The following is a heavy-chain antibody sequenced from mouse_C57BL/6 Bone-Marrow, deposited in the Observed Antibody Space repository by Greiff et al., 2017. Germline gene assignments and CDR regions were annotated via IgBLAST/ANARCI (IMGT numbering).Heavy chain of an antibody. V-gene: IGHV5-17*01. CDR1: GFTFSDYG. D-gene: IGHD2-1*01. Sequence: EVKVVESGGGLVKPGGSLKISCAASGFTFSDYGMHWVRQAPEKGLEWVAYISSGSSTIYYADTVKGRFTISRDNAKNTRFLQMPSLRSEDTAMYYCARPRFYGNSWFAYWGQGTLVTVSA. J-gene: IGHJ3*01. CDR3: ARPRFYGNSWFAY. CDR2: ISSGSSTI.